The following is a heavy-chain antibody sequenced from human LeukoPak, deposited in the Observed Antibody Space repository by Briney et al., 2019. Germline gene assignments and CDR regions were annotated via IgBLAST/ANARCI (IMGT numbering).Heavy chain of an antibody. V-gene: IGHV4-39*01. CDR3: ARGTGTTGDFDS. Sequence: PSETLSLTCTVSGGSISGSYYCWGWIRQPPGKGLEWIGTMFYSGSTYYNTSLKSRVTISVDTSKNQFSLKLSSVTAADTAVYYCARGTGTTGDFDSWGKGTLVTVSS. D-gene: IGHD1-7*01. J-gene: IGHJ4*02. CDR2: MFYSGST. CDR1: GGSISGSYYC.